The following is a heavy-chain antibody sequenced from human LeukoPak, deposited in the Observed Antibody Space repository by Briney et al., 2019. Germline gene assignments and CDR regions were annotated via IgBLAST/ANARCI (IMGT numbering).Heavy chain of an antibody. V-gene: IGHV1-8*01. CDR3: AKEGRNSGSYSNWFDP. CDR1: GYTFTSYD. J-gene: IGHJ5*02. CDR2: MNPNSGNT. D-gene: IGHD1-26*01. Sequence: ASVKVSYKASGYTFTSYDINWVRQATGQGLEWMGWMNPNSGNTGYAQKFQGRVTMTRNTSISTAYMELSSLRSEDTAVYYCAKEGRNSGSYSNWFDPWGQGTLVTVSS.